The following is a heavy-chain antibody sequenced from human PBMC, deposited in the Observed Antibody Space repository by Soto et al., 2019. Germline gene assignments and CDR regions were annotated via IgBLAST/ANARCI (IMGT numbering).Heavy chain of an antibody. Sequence: QVQLVQSGTEVKKPGASVKVSCKASGYTFTAYYVHWVRQAPGQGLEWMGWINPNSGGTNYAQKLQGWVTLSRDTSISTAYVEMGWPISDDTAVYYGARARSNVAPSWLDPWGQGTLVIVSS. D-gene: IGHD5-12*01. V-gene: IGHV1-2*04. CDR3: ARARSNVAPSWLDP. J-gene: IGHJ5*02. CDR1: GYTFTAYY. CDR2: INPNSGGT.